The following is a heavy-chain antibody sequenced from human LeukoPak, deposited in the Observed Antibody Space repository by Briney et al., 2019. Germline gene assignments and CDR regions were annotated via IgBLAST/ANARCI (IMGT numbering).Heavy chain of an antibody. CDR2: IRQDGGEK. D-gene: IGHD6-13*01. V-gene: IGHV3-7*01. CDR3: ARDGTAPGLYFDL. J-gene: IGHJ4*01. CDR1: EFTFTSYW. Sequence: GGSLRLSCAVSEFTFTSYWMNWVRRAPGKGLEWVASIRQDGGEKSYVDSVKGRFTISRDNTKDSLYLQMSSLRAEDTAVYYCARDGTAPGLYFDLWGQGTLVTVSS.